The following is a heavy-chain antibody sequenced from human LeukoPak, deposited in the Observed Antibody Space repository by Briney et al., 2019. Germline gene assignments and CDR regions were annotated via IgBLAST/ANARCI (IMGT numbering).Heavy chain of an antibody. CDR3: ARDRRVNIAGLNYYYGMDV. CDR2: IYSGGST. CDR1: GFTDSSNY. J-gene: IGHJ6*02. Sequence: GGSLRLSCAASGFTDSSNYMSWVRQAPGKGLEWVSVIYSGGSTYYADSVKGRFTISRDNSKNTLYLQMNSLRAEDTAVYYCARDRRVNIAGLNYYYGMDVWGQGTTVTVSS. D-gene: IGHD6-13*01. V-gene: IGHV3-53*01.